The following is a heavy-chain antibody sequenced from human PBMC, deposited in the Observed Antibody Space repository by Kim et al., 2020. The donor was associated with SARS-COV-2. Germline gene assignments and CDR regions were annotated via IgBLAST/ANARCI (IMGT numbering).Heavy chain of an antibody. J-gene: IGHJ4*02. CDR3: ARGAYGDVSFDY. D-gene: IGHD4-17*01. Sequence: KYGQKVQGRVIMTPDTSTNTAYMELWSLRSDDTAMYYCARGAYGDVSFDYWGQGTLVTVSS. V-gene: IGHV1-18*01.